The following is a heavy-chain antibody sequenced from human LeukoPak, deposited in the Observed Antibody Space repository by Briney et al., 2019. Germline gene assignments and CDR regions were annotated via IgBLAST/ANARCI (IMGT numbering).Heavy chain of an antibody. Sequence: RASVKVSCKASGYTFPSYFMHWVRQAPGQGLEWMGGIIPIFGTANYAQKFQGRVTITADESTSTAYMELSSLRSEDTAVYYCARVMAQWELRVFGAFDIWGQGTMVTVSS. CDR2: IIPIFGTA. D-gene: IGHD1-26*01. CDR1: GYTFPSYF. J-gene: IGHJ3*02. CDR3: ARVMAQWELRVFGAFDI. V-gene: IGHV1-69*13.